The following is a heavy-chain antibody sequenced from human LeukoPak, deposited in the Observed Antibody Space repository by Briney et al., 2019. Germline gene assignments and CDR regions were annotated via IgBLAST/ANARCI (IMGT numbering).Heavy chain of an antibody. D-gene: IGHD3-9*01. Sequence: SQTLSLTCAISGDSVSSNSAAWNWIRQSPSRGLEWLGRTYYRSKWYNDYAVSVKSRITINPDTSKNQSSLQLNSVTPEDTAVYYCARSGRSYYDILTGYRPNWFDPWGQGTLVTVSS. J-gene: IGHJ5*02. V-gene: IGHV6-1*01. CDR2: TYYRSKWYN. CDR1: GDSVSSNSAA. CDR3: ARSGRSYYDILTGYRPNWFDP.